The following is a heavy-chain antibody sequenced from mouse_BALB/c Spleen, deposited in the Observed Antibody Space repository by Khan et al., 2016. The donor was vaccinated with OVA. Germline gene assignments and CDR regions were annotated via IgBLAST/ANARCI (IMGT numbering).Heavy chain of an antibody. CDR3: ARAHYRYDGYYAMDY. CDR1: GFSLFRYN. CDR2: IWGGGDT. D-gene: IGHD2-14*01. V-gene: IGHV2-6-4*01. Sequence: QVQLKESGPGLVAPSQSLSLTCTVSGFSLFRYNIHWVRQPPGKGLEWLGMIWGGGDTDYNSTLKSRLSISKDNSTSQVLLIMNSLQTADTAMYYFARAHYRYDGYYAMDYWGQGTSVTVSS. J-gene: IGHJ4*01.